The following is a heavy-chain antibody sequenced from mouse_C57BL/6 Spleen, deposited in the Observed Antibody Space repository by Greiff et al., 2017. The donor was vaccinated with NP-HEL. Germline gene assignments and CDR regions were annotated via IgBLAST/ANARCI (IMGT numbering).Heavy chain of an antibody. CDR3: ARDWDAYFDY. J-gene: IGHJ2*01. D-gene: IGHD4-1*01. Sequence: EVQLQQSGPELVKPGASVKISCKASGYTFTDYYMNWVKQSHGKSLEWIGDINPNNGGTSYNQKFKGKATLTVDKSSSTAYMELRSLTSEDSAVYYCARDWDAYFDYWGQGTTLTVSS. V-gene: IGHV1-26*01. CDR2: INPNNGGT. CDR1: GYTFTDYY.